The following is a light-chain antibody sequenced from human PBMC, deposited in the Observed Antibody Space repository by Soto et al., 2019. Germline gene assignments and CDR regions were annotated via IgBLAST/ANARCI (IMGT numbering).Light chain of an antibody. CDR2: AAS. Sequence: EIVLTQSPGTLSLSPGERATLSCRASQSVSSSFFAWYQKKPGQAPRLLIYAASNRATDIPDRFSGSGSGTDFTLTISSLQPEDFATYYCQQATSFPRTFGQGTKVDIK. V-gene: IGKV3-20*01. CDR1: QSVSSSF. J-gene: IGKJ1*01. CDR3: QQATSFPRT.